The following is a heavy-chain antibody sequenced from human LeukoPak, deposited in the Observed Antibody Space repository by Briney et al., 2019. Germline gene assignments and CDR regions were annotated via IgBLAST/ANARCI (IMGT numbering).Heavy chain of an antibody. V-gene: IGHV3-66*01. CDR3: ARDSGELPFDY. J-gene: IGHJ4*02. D-gene: IGHD7-27*01. CDR1: GFTVSSNY. Sequence: GGSLRLSCAASGFTVSSNYMSWVRQAPGKGLEWVSVIYSGTSTYYADSVKGRFTISRDNSKNTLYLQMNSLRAEDTAVYYCARDSGELPFDYWGQGTLVTVSS. CDR2: IYSGTST.